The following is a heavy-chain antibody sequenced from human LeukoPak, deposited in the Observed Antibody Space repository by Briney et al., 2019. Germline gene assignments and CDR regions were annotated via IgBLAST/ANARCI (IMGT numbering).Heavy chain of an antibody. CDR3: ARSQLLSHDAFDI. V-gene: IGHV4-61*08. J-gene: IGHJ3*02. Sequence: SQTLSLTCTVSGGSIRSGGYYWNWIRQPPGKGLEWIGYIYYSGSTNYNPSLKSRVTISVDTSKNQFSLKLSSVTAADTAVYYCARSQLLSHDAFDIWGQGTMVTVSS. D-gene: IGHD2-2*01. CDR2: IYYSGST. CDR1: GGSIRSGGYY.